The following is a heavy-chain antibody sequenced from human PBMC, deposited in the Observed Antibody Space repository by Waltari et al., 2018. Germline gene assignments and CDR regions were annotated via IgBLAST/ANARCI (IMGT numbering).Heavy chain of an antibody. CDR3: ARSRVSNYYYGMDV. CDR2: INHSGST. V-gene: IGHV4-34*01. J-gene: IGHJ6*02. CDR1: GGSFSGYY. Sequence: QVQLQQWGAGLLQPSETLSLTCAVYGGSFSGYYWRWLRRPPGKGLEWIGEINHSGSTNDNPSLKSRVTISVDTSKNQFSLKLSSVTAADTAVYYCARSRVSNYYYGMDVWGQGTTVTVSS. D-gene: IGHD4-4*01.